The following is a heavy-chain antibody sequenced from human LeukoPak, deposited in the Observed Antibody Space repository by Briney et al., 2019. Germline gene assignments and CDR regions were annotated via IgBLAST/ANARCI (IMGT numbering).Heavy chain of an antibody. Sequence: SETLSLTCTVSGGSISSYYWGWIRQPPGKGLEWIGYIYYSGSTNYNPSLKSRVTISVDTSKNQFSLKLSSVTAADTAVYYCARSYSGYDPALDYWGQGTLVTVSS. CDR1: GGSISSYY. CDR2: IYYSGST. CDR3: ARSYSGYDPALDY. J-gene: IGHJ4*02. D-gene: IGHD5-12*01. V-gene: IGHV4-59*01.